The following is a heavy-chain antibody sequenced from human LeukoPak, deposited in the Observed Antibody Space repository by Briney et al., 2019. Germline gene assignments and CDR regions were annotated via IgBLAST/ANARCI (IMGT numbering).Heavy chain of an antibody. Sequence: PGGSLRLSCAASGFTFSSHAMSWVRQAPGKGLEWVSAISGSGGSTYYADSVKGRFTISRDNSKNTLYLQMNSLRAEDTAAYYCAKGYYGSGSYYNPIDYWGQGTLVTVSS. CDR3: AKGYYGSGSYYNPIDY. CDR1: GFTFSSHA. CDR2: ISGSGGST. J-gene: IGHJ4*02. D-gene: IGHD3-10*01. V-gene: IGHV3-23*01.